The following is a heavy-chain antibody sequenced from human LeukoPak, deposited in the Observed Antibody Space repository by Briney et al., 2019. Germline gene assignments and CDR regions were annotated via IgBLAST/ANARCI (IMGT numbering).Heavy chain of an antibody. CDR2: ISGSGGST. Sequence: PGGSLRLSCAASGFTFSSYAMSWVRQAPGRGLEWVSAISGSGGSTYYADSVKGRFTISRDNSKNTLYLQMNSLRAEDTAVYYCAGGGYSYGPLDYWGQGTLVTVSS. V-gene: IGHV3-23*01. D-gene: IGHD5-18*01. J-gene: IGHJ4*02. CDR1: GFTFSSYA. CDR3: AGGGYSYGPLDY.